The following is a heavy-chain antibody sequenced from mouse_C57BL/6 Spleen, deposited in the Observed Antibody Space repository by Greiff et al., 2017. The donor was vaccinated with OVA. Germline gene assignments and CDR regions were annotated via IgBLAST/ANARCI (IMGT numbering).Heavy chain of an antibody. CDR3: ARALYYGSSYVAY. CDR2: INPSNGGT. CDR1: GYTFTSYW. J-gene: IGHJ3*01. D-gene: IGHD1-1*01. Sequence: VQLQQPGTELVKPGASVKLSCKASGYTFTSYWVHWVKQRPGQGLEWIGNINPSNGGTNYNEKFKSKATLTVDKSSSTAYMQLSSLTSEDSAVYYCARALYYGSSYVAYWGQGTLVTVSA. V-gene: IGHV1-53*01.